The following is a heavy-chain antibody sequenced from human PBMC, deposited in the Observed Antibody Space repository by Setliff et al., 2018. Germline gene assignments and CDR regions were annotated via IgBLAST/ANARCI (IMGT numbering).Heavy chain of an antibody. D-gene: IGHD3-10*01. V-gene: IGHV4-59*11. Sequence: SETLSLTCTVSGGSISSHYWSWIRQPPGKGLEWIAYIYYSGSTNYNPSLKSRVTISVDTSKNQFSLKLSSVTAADTAVYYCARDRTYYASGTYTRYFDYWGRGTLVTVSS. CDR1: GGSISSHY. CDR3: ARDRTYYASGTYTRYFDY. CDR2: IYYSGST. J-gene: IGHJ4*02.